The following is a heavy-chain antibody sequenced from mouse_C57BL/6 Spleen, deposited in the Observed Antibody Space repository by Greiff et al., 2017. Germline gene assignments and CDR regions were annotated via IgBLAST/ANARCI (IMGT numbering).Heavy chain of an antibody. CDR1: GYSFTGYY. Sequence: VQLQQSGPELVKPGASVKISCKASGYSFTGYYMNWVKQSPEKSLEWIGEINPSTGGTTYNQKFKAKATLTVDKSSSTAYMQLKSLTSEDSAVYYCARDYYGSVPFAYWGQGTLVTVSA. J-gene: IGHJ3*01. CDR2: INPSTGGT. D-gene: IGHD1-1*01. CDR3: ARDYYGSVPFAY. V-gene: IGHV1-42*01.